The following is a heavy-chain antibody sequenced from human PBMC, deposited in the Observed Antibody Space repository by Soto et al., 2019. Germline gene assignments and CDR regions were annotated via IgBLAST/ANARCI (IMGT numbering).Heavy chain of an antibody. CDR3: ASGTTGTTFDY. Sequence: QVQLVESGGGVVQLGRSLRLSCAASGFTFSSYAMHWVRQAPGKGLEWVAVISYDGSNKYYADSVKGRFTISRDNSKNTLYLQMNSLRAEDTAVYYCASGTTGTTFDYWGQGTLVTVSS. D-gene: IGHD1-1*01. J-gene: IGHJ4*02. CDR2: ISYDGSNK. V-gene: IGHV3-30-3*01. CDR1: GFTFSSYA.